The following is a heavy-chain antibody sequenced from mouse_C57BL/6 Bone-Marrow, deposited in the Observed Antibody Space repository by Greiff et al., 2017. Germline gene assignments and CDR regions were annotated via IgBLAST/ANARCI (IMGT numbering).Heavy chain of an antibody. CDR3: ANLWLRRRQFAY. J-gene: IGHJ3*01. V-gene: IGHV1-81*01. D-gene: IGHD2-2*01. CDR2: IYPRSGIT. Sequence: QVQLQQSGAELVRPGASVKLSCTASGYTFTDYGMSWVKQRTGQGLEWIGEIYPRSGITYYTEKFKGKATLTADKSSSTAYMGLRSLTTEDSAVDFCANLWLRRRQFAYWGQGTLVTVS. CDR1: GYTFTDYG.